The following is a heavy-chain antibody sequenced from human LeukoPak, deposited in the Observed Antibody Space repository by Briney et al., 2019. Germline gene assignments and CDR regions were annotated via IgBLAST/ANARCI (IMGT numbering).Heavy chain of an antibody. CDR1: GYTFTGYY. J-gene: IGHJ3*02. Sequence: GASVKVSCKASGYTFTGYYMHWVRQAPGQGLEWMGWINPNSGGTNYAQKFQGRVTMTRDTSISTAYMELSRLRSDDTAVYYCARNGYGDYEAFDIWGQGTMVTVSS. D-gene: IGHD4-17*01. V-gene: IGHV1-2*02. CDR2: INPNSGGT. CDR3: ARNGYGDYEAFDI.